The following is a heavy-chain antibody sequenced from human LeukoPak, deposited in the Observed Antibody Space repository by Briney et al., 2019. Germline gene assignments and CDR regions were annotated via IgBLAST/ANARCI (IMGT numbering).Heavy chain of an antibody. CDR1: GDSISIYY. V-gene: IGHV4-4*07. CDR3: ARAPYYYDSSGYPPIPYYFDY. D-gene: IGHD3-22*01. CDR2: MYTSGTT. J-gene: IGHJ4*02. Sequence: SETLSLTCTVSGDSISIYYWSWIRQPAGKGLEWIGRMYTSGTTNYKPSLKSRVTMSVDTSKNQFSLKLSSVTAADTAVYYCARAPYYYDSSGYPPIPYYFDYWGQGTLVTVSS.